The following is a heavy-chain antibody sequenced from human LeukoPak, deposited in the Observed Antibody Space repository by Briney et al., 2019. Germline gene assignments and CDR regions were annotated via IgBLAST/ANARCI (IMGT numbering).Heavy chain of an antibody. CDR2: IYTSGST. Sequence: SETLSLTCTVSGGSISSGSYYWSWIRQPAGKGLEWIGRIYTSGSTNYNPSLKSRVTISVDTSKNQFSLKLSSVTAADTAVYYCVRSESKWDAVLLGCWFDPWGQGTLVTVSS. CDR3: VRSESKWDAVLLGCWFDP. J-gene: IGHJ5*02. D-gene: IGHD3-10*01. CDR1: GGSISSGSYY. V-gene: IGHV4-61*02.